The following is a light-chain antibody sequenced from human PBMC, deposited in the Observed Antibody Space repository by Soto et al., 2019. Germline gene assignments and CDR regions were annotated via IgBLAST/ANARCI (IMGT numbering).Light chain of an antibody. J-gene: IGKJ4*01. V-gene: IGKV1-9*01. CDR2: AAS. Sequence: DIQLTQSPSFLSASVGDRVTITCRASQGISTYLAWYQQKPGKAPKLLISAASTLQSGVPSRFRGSGSGTEFTLTISSLQPEDFATYYCQQLNYYPLTFGGGTNVEIK. CDR1: QGISTY. CDR3: QQLNYYPLT.